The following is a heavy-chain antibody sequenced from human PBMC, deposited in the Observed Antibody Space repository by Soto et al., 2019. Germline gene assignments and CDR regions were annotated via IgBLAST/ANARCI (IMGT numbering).Heavy chain of an antibody. Sequence: ASVNVSYKASLYTFPRWFIIELRPPPAREVDGMGWNSAYNSNTNYPQKLQGRVIMTTDTSTSTDYMELRSLKTDDTAVYYCAREYGIGVVRYAIFGYYYYGMDVWGQGTTVTVSS. D-gene: IGHD2-2*02. V-gene: IGHV1-18*01. CDR2: NSAYNSNT. J-gene: IGHJ6*02. CDR1: LYTFPRWF. CDR3: AREYGIGVVRYAIFGYYYYGMDV.